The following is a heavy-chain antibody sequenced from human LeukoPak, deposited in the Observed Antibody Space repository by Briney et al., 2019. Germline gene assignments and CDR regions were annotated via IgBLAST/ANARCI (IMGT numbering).Heavy chain of an antibody. J-gene: IGHJ5*02. V-gene: IGHV1-18*01. CDR1: GYTFTSYG. CDR3: ARSSHYYDSTPFDP. Sequence: ASVKVSCKASGYTFTSYGISWVRQAPGQGLEWMGWISAHNGNTNYAQKLQGRVTMTTDTSTSTAYMELRSLRSDDTAVYYCARSSHYYDSTPFDPWGQGTLVTVSS. CDR2: ISAHNGNT. D-gene: IGHD3-22*01.